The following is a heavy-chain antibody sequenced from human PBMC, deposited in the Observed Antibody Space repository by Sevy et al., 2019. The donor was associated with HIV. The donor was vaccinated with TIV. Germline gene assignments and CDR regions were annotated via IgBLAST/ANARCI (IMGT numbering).Heavy chain of an antibody. CDR2: ISYDGSKK. CDR1: GFTFSSYA. CDR3: ARGYSSSWGAMDV. Sequence: GGSLRLSCAASGFTFSSYAMHWVRQAPGKGLEWVAVISYDGSKKYYADSVKGRFTISRDNSKNTLYLQMNSLRAEDTAVYYCARGYSSSWGAMDVWGQGTTVTVSS. J-gene: IGHJ6*02. D-gene: IGHD6-13*01. V-gene: IGHV3-30*04.